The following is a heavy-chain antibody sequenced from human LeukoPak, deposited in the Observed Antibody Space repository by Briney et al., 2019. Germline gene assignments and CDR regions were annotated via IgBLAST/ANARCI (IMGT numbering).Heavy chain of an antibody. Sequence: GESLKISCKGSGYSFTSYWISWVRQMPGKGLEWMGRIDPSDSYTNYSPSFQGHVTISADKSISTAYLQWSSLKASDTAMYYCARDSTYYYGSGRANDAFDIWGQGTMVTASS. CDR2: IDPSDSYT. V-gene: IGHV5-10-1*01. CDR1: GYSFTSYW. D-gene: IGHD3-10*01. CDR3: ARDSTYYYGSGRANDAFDI. J-gene: IGHJ3*02.